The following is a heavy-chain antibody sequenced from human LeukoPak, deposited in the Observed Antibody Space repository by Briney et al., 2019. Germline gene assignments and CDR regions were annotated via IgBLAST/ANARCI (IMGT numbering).Heavy chain of an antibody. CDR3: ASNLDYYDSSGYNYFDY. CDR2: ISSSSSTI. J-gene: IGHJ4*02. D-gene: IGHD3-22*01. CDR1: GFTFSSHS. V-gene: IGHV3-48*01. Sequence: PGGSLRLSCAASGFTFSSHSMNWVRQAPGKGLEWVSYISSSSSTIYYADSVKGRFTISRDNAKNSLYLQMNSLRAEDTAVYYCASNLDYYDSSGYNYFDYWGQGALVTVSS.